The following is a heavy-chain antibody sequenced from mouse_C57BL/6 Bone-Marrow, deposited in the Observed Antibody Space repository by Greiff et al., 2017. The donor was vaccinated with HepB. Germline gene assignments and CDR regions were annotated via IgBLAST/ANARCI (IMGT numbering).Heavy chain of an antibody. CDR2: INPYNGGT. J-gene: IGHJ1*03. V-gene: IGHV1-19*01. CDR3: AVITTVVARYWYFDV. D-gene: IGHD1-1*01. CDR1: GYTFTDYY. Sequence: VQLKQSGPVLVKPGASVKMSCKASGYTFTDYYMNWVKQSHGKSLEWIGVINPYNGGTSYNQKFKGKATLTVDKSSSTAYMELNSLTSEDSAVYYCAVITTVVARYWYFDVWGTGTTVTVSS.